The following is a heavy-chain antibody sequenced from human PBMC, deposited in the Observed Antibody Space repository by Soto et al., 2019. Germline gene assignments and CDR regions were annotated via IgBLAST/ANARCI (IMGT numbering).Heavy chain of an antibody. CDR3: ARGALEDAGYFGLDV. V-gene: IGHV1-2*02. J-gene: IGHJ6*02. D-gene: IGHD1-1*01. Sequence: ASVKVSCKASGYTFSAYYIHWVRQAPGQGLEWMGWTNPHNVGGPNYQQQFQGRLTMTRDTSITTAYMELSSLRSDDTVVYYCARGALEDAGYFGLDVWGQGTTVSVS. CDR2: TNPHNVGGP. CDR1: GYTFSAYY.